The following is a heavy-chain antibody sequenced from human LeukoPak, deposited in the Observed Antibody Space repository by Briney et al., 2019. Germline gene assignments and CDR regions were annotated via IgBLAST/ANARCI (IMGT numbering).Heavy chain of an antibody. CDR1: GITFSSYS. CDR3: ARVGSSSGWYSDY. V-gene: IGHV3-48*01. D-gene: IGHD6-19*01. CDR2: ISSFSGTI. Sequence: GGSLRLSCVASGITFSSYSMNWVRQAPGKGLEWVSYISSFSGTINYADSVKGRFTISRDNAKNSLYLQMNSLRAEDTAVYYCARVGSSSGWYSDYWGQGTLVTVSS. J-gene: IGHJ4*02.